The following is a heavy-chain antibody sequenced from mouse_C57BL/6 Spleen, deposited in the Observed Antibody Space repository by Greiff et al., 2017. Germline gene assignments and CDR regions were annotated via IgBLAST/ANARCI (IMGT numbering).Heavy chain of an antibody. CDR1: GYTFTSYG. D-gene: IGHD1-1*01. CDR3: ARELYYYGSSYYAMDY. Sequence: QVQLQQSGAELARPGASVKLSCKASGYTFTSYGISWVKQRTGQGLEWIGEIYPRSGNTYYNEKFKGKATLTADKSSSTAYMELRSLTSEDSAVYFCARELYYYGSSYYAMDYWGQGTSVTVSS. V-gene: IGHV1-81*01. CDR2: IYPRSGNT. J-gene: IGHJ4*01.